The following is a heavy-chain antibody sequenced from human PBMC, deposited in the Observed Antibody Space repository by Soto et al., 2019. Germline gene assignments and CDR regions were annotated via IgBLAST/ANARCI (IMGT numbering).Heavy chain of an antibody. D-gene: IGHD3-16*01. V-gene: IGHV2-5*01. Sequence: TCTFSGFSLTTSGVGVGWIRQPPGKALEWLALIYWNDDKRYSPSLKSRLTITKDTSKNQVVLTMTNMDPVDTATYYCAHRGGATVGLYYFDYWGQGALVTVSS. J-gene: IGHJ4*02. CDR2: IYWNDDK. CDR3: AHRGGATVGLYYFDY. CDR1: GFSLTTSGVG.